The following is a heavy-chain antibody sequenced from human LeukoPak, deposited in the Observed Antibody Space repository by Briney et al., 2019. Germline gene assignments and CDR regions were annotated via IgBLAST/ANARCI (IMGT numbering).Heavy chain of an antibody. CDR1: GFTFSSYA. D-gene: IGHD6-13*01. V-gene: IGHV3-23*01. CDR2: IRGRDGST. Sequence: SGGSLRLSCAASGFTFSSYAMGWVRQAPGKGLEWVSSIRGRDGSTYYADYVKGRFTISRDNSKNTLYLQMNSLRAEDTAVYYCATTAYSSRNYWGQGTLVTVSS. J-gene: IGHJ4*02. CDR3: ATTAYSSRNY.